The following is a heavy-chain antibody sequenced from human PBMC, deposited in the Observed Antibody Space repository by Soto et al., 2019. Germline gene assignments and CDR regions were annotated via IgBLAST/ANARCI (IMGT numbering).Heavy chain of an antibody. J-gene: IGHJ4*02. D-gene: IGHD5-12*01. CDR1: GFTFGSSI. CDR3: AKRGHNFFDY. CDR2: FSGSSGNI. Sequence: GSLRLSCAASGFTFGSSIMSWVRRAPGKGLEWVSTFSGSSGNIYYADSVKGRFTISRDNSKNTLYLQMNSLRAEDTAVYYCAKRGHNFFDYWGQGTLVTV. V-gene: IGHV3-23*01.